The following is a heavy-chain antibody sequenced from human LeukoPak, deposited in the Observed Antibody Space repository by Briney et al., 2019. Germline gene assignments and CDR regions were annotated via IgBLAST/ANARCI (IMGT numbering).Heavy chain of an antibody. V-gene: IGHV3-33*01. CDR3: ARDRDGSGWPFYYYYGMDV. Sequence: GGSLRLSCAASGFTFSSYGMHWVRQAPGKGLEWVAVIWYDGSNKYYADSVKGRFTISRDNSNNTLYLQMNSLRAEDTAVYYCARDRDGSGWPFYYYYGMDVWGQGTTVTVSS. D-gene: IGHD6-19*01. CDR1: GFTFSSYG. J-gene: IGHJ6*02. CDR2: IWYDGSNK.